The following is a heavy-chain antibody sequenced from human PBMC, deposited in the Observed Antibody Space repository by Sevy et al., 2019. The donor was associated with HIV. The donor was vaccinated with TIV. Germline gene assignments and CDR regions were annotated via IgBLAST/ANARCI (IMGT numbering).Heavy chain of an antibody. Sequence: GSLRLSCAASGFTVSSNYMSWVRQAPGKGLEWVSVIYSGGSTYYADSVKGRFTISRDNSKNTLYLQMNSLRAEDTAVYYCASGVVPAAPIDYWGQGTLVTVSS. CDR2: IYSGGST. V-gene: IGHV3-53*01. D-gene: IGHD2-2*01. J-gene: IGHJ4*02. CDR1: GFTVSSNY. CDR3: ASGVVPAAPIDY.